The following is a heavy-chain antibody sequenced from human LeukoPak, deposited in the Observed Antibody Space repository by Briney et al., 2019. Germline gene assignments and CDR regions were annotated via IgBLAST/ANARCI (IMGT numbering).Heavy chain of an antibody. CDR3: ARGGGYCSSTSCPYNWFDP. CDR2: INPNSGGT. D-gene: IGHD2-2*01. Sequence: GASVKVSCKASGYTFTGYYMHWVRQAPGQGLEWMGWINPNSGGTNYAQKFQGRVTMTRDTSISTAYMELSRLRSDDTAVYYCARGGGYCSSTSCPYNWFDPWGQGTLVTVSS. CDR1: GYTFTGYY. V-gene: IGHV1-2*02. J-gene: IGHJ5*02.